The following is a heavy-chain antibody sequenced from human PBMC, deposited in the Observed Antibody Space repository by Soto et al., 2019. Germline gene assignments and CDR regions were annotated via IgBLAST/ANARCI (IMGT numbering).Heavy chain of an antibody. CDR3: ARDVDTAMVGTFDI. CDR1: GDSVSSNSAA. J-gene: IGHJ3*02. D-gene: IGHD5-18*01. V-gene: IGHV6-1*01. CDR2: TYYRSKWYN. Sequence: SQTLSLTCAISGDSVSSNSAAWNWIRQSPSRGLEWLGRTYYRSKWYNDYAVSVKSRITIKPDTSKNQFSLQLNSVTPEDTAVYYCARDVDTAMVGTFDIWGQGTMVTVSS.